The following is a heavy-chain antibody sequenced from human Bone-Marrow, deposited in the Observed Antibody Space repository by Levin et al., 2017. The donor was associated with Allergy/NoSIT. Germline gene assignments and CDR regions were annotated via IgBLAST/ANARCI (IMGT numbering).Heavy chain of an antibody. CDR2: ITSSCDST. Sequence: GESLKISCAASGFTFRHYTMNWVRQAPGKGLEWVSCITSSCDSTYYADSVKGRFTISRDNAKNSLYLQLNRLRDEDTAMYYCARDPARGYYDSSGYSGDHWGQGTLVTVSS. J-gene: IGHJ4*02. V-gene: IGHV3-48*02. CDR1: GFTFRHYT. D-gene: IGHD3-22*01. CDR3: ARDPARGYYDSSGYSGDH.